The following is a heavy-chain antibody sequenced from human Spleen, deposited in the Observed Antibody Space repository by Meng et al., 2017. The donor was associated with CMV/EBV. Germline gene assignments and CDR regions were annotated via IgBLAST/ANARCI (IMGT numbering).Heavy chain of an antibody. V-gene: IGHV1-46*01. D-gene: IGHD1-26*01. J-gene: IGHJ4*02. CDR1: GYTFTSYY. CDR3: ARGYSGSSY. CDR2: INPSDGST. Sequence: KISCKESGYTFTSYYIHWVRQAPGQGLEWMGIINPSDGSTSYAQKFQGRVTMTRDTSTSTLYMELSSLRSDDTAMYYCARGYSGSSYWGQGTLVTVSS.